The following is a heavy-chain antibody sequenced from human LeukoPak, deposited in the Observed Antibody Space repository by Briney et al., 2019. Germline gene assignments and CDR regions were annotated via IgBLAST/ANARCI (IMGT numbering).Heavy chain of an antibody. CDR1: GFSFSIAYY. J-gene: IGHJ6*03. Sequence: SETLSLTCTVSGFSFSIAYYWGWIRQPPGKGLEWIGNVYQRGSTYFNPSLTSRVTRSLDTSQNQFSLQLRSVTAAATAVYYCARDLRGSMDVWGKGTKVTVSS. V-gene: IGHV4-38-2*02. CDR3: ARDLRGSMDV. CDR2: VYQRGST. D-gene: IGHD6-25*01.